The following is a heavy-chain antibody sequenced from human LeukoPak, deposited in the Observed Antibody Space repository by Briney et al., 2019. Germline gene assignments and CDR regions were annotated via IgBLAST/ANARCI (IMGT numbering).Heavy chain of an antibody. V-gene: IGHV4-59*01. CDR2: IYYSGST. CDR1: GGSISSYY. Sequence: SETLSLTCTVSGGSISSYYWSWIRQPPGKGLEWIGYIYYSGSTNYNPSLKSRVTISVDTSKNQFSLKLSSVTAADTAVYYCARGQLQTYCGGDCYPDYFDYWGQGTLVTVSS. CDR3: ARGQLQTYCGGDCYPDYFDY. J-gene: IGHJ4*02. D-gene: IGHD2-21*02.